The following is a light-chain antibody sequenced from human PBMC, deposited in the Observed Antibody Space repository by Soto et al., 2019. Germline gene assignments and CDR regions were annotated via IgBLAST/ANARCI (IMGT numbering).Light chain of an antibody. Sequence: DIQMTQSPSSVSASVGDRVTITCRASQGISSWLARYQQKPGKAPKLLIYAASSLQSGVPSRFSGSGSGTDFTLTISSLQPEDFATYYCQQANSFPRKPVLTFVGGTKVEIK. J-gene: IGKJ4*01. CDR1: QGISSW. CDR3: QQANSFPRKPVLT. CDR2: AAS. V-gene: IGKV1D-12*01.